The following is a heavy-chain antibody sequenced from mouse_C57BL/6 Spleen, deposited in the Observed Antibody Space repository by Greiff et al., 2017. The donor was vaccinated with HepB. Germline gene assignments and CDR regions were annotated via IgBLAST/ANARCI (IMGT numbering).Heavy chain of an antibody. CDR2: IHPNSGST. V-gene: IGHV1-64*01. CDR3: ARSAIYYGNYADAMDD. CDR1: GYTFTSYW. D-gene: IGHD2-1*01. Sequence: QVQLQQPGAELVKPGASVKLSCKASGYTFTSYWMHWVKQRPGQGLEWIGMIHPNSGSTNYNEKFKSKATLTVDKSSSTAYMQLSSLTSEDSAVYYCARSAIYYGNYADAMDDWGQGTSVTVSS. J-gene: IGHJ4*01.